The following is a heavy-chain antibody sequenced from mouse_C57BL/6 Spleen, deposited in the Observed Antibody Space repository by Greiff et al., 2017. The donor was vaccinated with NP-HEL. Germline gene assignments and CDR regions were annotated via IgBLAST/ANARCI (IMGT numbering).Heavy chain of an antibody. J-gene: IGHJ3*01. V-gene: IGHV1-15*01. Sequence: VQLQQSGAELVRPGASVTLSCKASGYTFTDYEMHWVKQTPVHGLEWIGAIDPETGGTAYNQKFKGKAILTADKSSSTAYMELRSLTSEDSAVYYCTRVGYGSSYLWFAYWGQGTLVTVSA. D-gene: IGHD1-1*01. CDR3: TRVGYGSSYLWFAY. CDR2: IDPETGGT. CDR1: GYTFTDYE.